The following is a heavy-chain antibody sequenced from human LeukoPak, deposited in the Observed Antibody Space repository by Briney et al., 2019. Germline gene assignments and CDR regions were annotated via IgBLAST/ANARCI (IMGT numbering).Heavy chain of an antibody. CDR3: ARTYYHDSSGTGMDV. Sequence: GESLKISCEAFGYTFSTYWVGWVRQVPGKGLEWMGIIYPGDSDTRYSPSFQGQVTISADKSISTAYLQWSSLKASDTAMYYCARTYYHDSSGTGMDVWGQGTTVTVSS. V-gene: IGHV5-51*01. J-gene: IGHJ6*02. CDR2: IYPGDSDT. D-gene: IGHD3-22*01. CDR1: GYTFSTYW.